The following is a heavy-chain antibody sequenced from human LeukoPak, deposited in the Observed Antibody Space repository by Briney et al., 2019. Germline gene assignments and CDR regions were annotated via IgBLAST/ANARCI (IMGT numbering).Heavy chain of an antibody. CDR2: INHSGST. CDR1: GGSFSGYY. D-gene: IGHD6-13*01. Sequence: SETLSLTCAVYGGSFSGYYWSWIRQPPGKGLEWIGEINHSGSTNYNPSLKSRVTISVDTSKNQFSLKLSSVTAADTAVYYCARRYSSSWDPYYFDYWGQGTLVTVSS. J-gene: IGHJ4*02. CDR3: ARRYSSSWDPYYFDY. V-gene: IGHV4-34*01.